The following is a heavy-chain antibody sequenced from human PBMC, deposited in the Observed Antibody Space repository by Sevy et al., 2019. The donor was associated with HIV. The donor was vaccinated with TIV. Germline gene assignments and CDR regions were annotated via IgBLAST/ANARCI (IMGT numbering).Heavy chain of an antibody. CDR2: LDPEDGET. D-gene: IGHD3-16*02. V-gene: IGHV1-24*01. CDR3: ATLGRNLTFGGVIAEYYFDY. Sequence: ASVKVSCKVSGYTLTELSMHWVRQAPGKGLEWMGGLDPEDGETIYAQKFQGRVTMTEDTSTDTAYMELRSLRSEDTAVYYCATLGRNLTFGGVIAEYYFDYWGQGTLVTVSS. J-gene: IGHJ4*02. CDR1: GYTLTELS.